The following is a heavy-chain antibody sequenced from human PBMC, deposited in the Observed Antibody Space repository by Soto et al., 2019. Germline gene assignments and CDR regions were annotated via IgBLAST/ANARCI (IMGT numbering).Heavy chain of an antibody. D-gene: IGHD4-17*01. J-gene: IGHJ4*02. Sequence: QVQLVESGGGVVQPGRSLRLSCAASGFTFSSYGMHWVRQAPGKGLEWVAVISYDGSNKYYADSVKGRFTISRDNSKNTLYLQMNSLRAEDTAVYYCAKPHRSGDYVPGYWGQGTLVTVSS. CDR2: ISYDGSNK. V-gene: IGHV3-30*18. CDR1: GFTFSSYG. CDR3: AKPHRSGDYVPGY.